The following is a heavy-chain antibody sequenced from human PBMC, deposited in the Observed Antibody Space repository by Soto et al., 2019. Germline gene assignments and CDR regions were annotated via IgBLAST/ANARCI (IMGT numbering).Heavy chain of an antibody. V-gene: IGHV3-48*01. CDR2: ISSGSTTT. J-gene: IGHJ4*02. CDR3: AKEQAHSQADTSSIFDY. D-gene: IGHD2-2*01. CDR1: GFTFSSYS. Sequence: GGSLRLSCEASGFTFSSYSMNWVRQAPGKGLEWISYISSGSTTTYYSDSVKGRFTISRDNSKNTFFLHMNSLRAEDTAVYYCAKEQAHSQADTSSIFDYWGQGTLVTVSS.